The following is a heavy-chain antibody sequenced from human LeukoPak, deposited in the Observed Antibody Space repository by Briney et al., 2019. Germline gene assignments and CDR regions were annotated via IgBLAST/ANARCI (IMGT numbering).Heavy chain of an antibody. Sequence: GGSLRLSCAASGFTFTTYGMHWVRQVPGKGLEWVTVIWYDGSNKFYSDSVKGRFTISRDNSKNTLYLQMNSLRAEDTAVYHCARGRCSSTSCYYYYYGMDVWGQGTTVTVSS. V-gene: IGHV3-33*01. CDR2: IWYDGSNK. CDR3: ARGRCSSTSCYYYYYGMDV. CDR1: GFTFTTYG. J-gene: IGHJ6*02. D-gene: IGHD2-2*01.